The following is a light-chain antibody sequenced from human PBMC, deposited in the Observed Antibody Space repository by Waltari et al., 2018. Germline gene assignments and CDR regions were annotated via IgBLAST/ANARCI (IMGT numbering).Light chain of an antibody. CDR1: HTRNQI. J-gene: IGLJ2*01. CDR2: DDS. Sequence: SYALIQPPSVSVDPGQTARITCGGDHTRNQIVHWYQRKPGQAPVLVVHDDSDRPAGIPERFSGSNSGHTATLTITRVDAGDEADYYCQVWDFTSDQVVFGGGTRLTVL. CDR3: QVWDFTSDQVV. V-gene: IGLV3-21*02.